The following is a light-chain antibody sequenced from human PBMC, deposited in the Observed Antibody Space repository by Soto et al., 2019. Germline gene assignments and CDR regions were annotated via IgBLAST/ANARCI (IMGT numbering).Light chain of an antibody. CDR2: GNS. CDR3: QSYDSSLSGSYV. CDR1: SSNIGAGYD. J-gene: IGLJ1*01. V-gene: IGLV1-40*01. Sequence: QSVLTQPPLVSGAPGQRVTISCTGSSSNIGAGYDVHWYQQLPGTAPKLLIYGNSNRPSGVPDRFSGSKSGTSASLAITGLQAEDEADYYCQSYDSSLSGSYVFGTGTKVTVL.